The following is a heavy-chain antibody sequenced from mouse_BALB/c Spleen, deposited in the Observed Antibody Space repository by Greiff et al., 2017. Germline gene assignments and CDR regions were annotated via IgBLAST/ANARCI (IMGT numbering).Heavy chain of an antibody. Sequence: VHLVESGPGLVQPSQSLSITCTVSGFSLTSYGVHWVRQSPGKGLEWLGVIWSGGSTDYNAAFISRLSISKDNSKSQVFFKMNSLQANDTAIYYCARNEGPSYAMDYWGQGTSVTVSS. CDR1: GFSLTSYG. CDR3: ARNEGPSYAMDY. V-gene: IGHV2-2*02. CDR2: IWSGGST. J-gene: IGHJ4*01.